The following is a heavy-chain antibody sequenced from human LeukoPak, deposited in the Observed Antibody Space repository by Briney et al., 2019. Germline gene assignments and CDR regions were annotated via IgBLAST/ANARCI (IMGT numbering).Heavy chain of an antibody. D-gene: IGHD1-7*01. V-gene: IGHV1-2*02. CDR2: INPNSGGT. Sequence: ASLRVSCKASGYTVTDHALHWVRQAPGQGLEWMGWINPNSGGTNYAQKFQGRVTMTRDTSISTAYMELSRLRSDDTAVYYCARESVTGTSFDYWGQGTLVTVSS. J-gene: IGHJ4*02. CDR3: ARESVTGTSFDY. CDR1: GYTVTDHA.